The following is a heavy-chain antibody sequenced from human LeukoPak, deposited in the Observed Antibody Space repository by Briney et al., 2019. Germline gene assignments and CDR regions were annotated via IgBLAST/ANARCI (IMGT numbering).Heavy chain of an antibody. CDR2: IWFDGSHR. CDR1: GFTFSSHG. Sequence: GGSLRLSCVASGFTFSSHGMHWVRQAPGKGLEWVAVIWFDGSHRYYPDSVKGRFTISRDNSKNTLFLQMDSLRVDDTAVYYCVRDNAAADGALDYWGQGTLVTVSS. J-gene: IGHJ4*02. D-gene: IGHD5-24*01. CDR3: VRDNAAADGALDY. V-gene: IGHV3-33*01.